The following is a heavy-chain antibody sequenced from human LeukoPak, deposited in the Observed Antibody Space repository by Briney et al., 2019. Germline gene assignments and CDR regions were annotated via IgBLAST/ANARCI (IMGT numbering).Heavy chain of an antibody. Sequence: SETLSLTCAVYGGSFRGYYWSWIRQPPRKGLEWIGEINHSGSTNYNPYLKSRVTISPDTSMKKFSLKLNSVTAADTTVYYCASTERSSSSCPLDYWGQGTLVTVSS. CDR3: ASTERSSSSCPLDY. CDR2: INHSGST. V-gene: IGHV4-34*01. D-gene: IGHD2-2*01. CDR1: GGSFRGYY. J-gene: IGHJ4*01.